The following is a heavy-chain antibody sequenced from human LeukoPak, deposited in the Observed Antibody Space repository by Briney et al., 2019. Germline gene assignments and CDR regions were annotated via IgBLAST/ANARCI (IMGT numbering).Heavy chain of an antibody. Sequence: PGGSLRLSCAASGFTFSSYAMSWVRQAPGKGLEWVSAISGSGGSTYYADSVKGRFTISRDNSKNTLYLQMNSLRAEDTAVYYCAKDGTRCSGGSCYFSGAHDYWGQGTLVTVSS. D-gene: IGHD2-15*01. CDR2: ISGSGGST. CDR1: GFTFSSYA. V-gene: IGHV3-23*01. CDR3: AKDGTRCSGGSCYFSGAHDY. J-gene: IGHJ4*02.